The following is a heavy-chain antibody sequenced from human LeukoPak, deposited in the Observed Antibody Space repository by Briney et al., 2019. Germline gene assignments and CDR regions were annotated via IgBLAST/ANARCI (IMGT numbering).Heavy chain of an antibody. D-gene: IGHD4-11*01. CDR3: ARDADYRIEGSWFDAFDM. J-gene: IGHJ3*02. V-gene: IGHV3-7*01. CDR2: IKKDGSQK. CDR1: GGSISNSY. Sequence: ETLSLTCTVSGGSISNSYWSWIRQPPGKGLEWVANIKKDGSQKSYVDSVEGRFTISGDNARNSLYLQMNSLRAEDTGVYYCARDADYRIEGSWFDAFDMWGPGTRVTVSS.